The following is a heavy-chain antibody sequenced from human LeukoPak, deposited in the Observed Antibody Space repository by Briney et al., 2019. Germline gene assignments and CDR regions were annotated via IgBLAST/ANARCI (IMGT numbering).Heavy chain of an antibody. D-gene: IGHD2-8*01. CDR2: IYTSGST. CDR3: AREGYCTNGVCYMGGYYYYYYMDV. Sequence: PSQTLSLTCTVSGASISTGDYYWSWIRQPPGKGLEWIGRIYTSGSTNYNPSLKSRVTMSVDTSKNQFSLKLSSVTAADTAVYYCAREGYCTNGVCYMGGYYYYYYMDVWGKGTTVTVSS. CDR1: GASISTGDYY. J-gene: IGHJ6*03. V-gene: IGHV4-61*02.